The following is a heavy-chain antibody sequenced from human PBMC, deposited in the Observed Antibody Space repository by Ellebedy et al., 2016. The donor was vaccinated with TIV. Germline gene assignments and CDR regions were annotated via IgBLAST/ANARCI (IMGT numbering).Heavy chain of an antibody. CDR2: INHSGST. V-gene: IGHV4-34*01. CDR1: GGSFSGYY. CDR3: ARVGGYYYDSSGPSAFDI. D-gene: IGHD3-22*01. Sequence: SETLSLTXAVYGGSFSGYYWSWIRQPPGKGLEWIGEINHSGSTNYNPSLKSRVTISVDTSKNQFSLKLSSVTAADTAVYYCARVGGYYYDSSGPSAFDIWGQGTMVTVSS. J-gene: IGHJ3*02.